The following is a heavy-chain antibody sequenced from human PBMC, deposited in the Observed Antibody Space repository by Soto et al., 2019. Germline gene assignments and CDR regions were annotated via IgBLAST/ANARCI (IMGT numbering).Heavy chain of an antibody. CDR3: VRLIGNSWLDS. Sequence: TVSPTSSFSSSSLPGNHATWDWSPHSSSRGLEWLGRTYYRSKWYYDYALSVKSRITINPDTSNNQLSLQLNSVTPDDTAVYYCVRLIGNSWLDSWGLGTLVTVSP. CDR2: TYYRSKWYY. D-gene: IGHD3-16*01. V-gene: IGHV6-1*01. CDR1: SSSLPGNHAT. J-gene: IGHJ5*01.